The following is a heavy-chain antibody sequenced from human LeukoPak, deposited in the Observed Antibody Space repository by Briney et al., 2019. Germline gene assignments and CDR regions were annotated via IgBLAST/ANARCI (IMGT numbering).Heavy chain of an antibody. CDR1: GGSISTYY. V-gene: IGHV4-59*08. D-gene: IGHD6-13*01. J-gene: IGHJ4*02. CDR3: ARLGYSSSWLAVDY. Sequence: SETLSLTCTVSGGSISTYYWSWIRQPPGKGREWIGYIYYTGSTNYNPSLKSRVTISVDTSKNQLFLRLTSVTAADTAVYYCARLGYSSSWLAVDYWGQGTLVTVSS. CDR2: IYYTGST.